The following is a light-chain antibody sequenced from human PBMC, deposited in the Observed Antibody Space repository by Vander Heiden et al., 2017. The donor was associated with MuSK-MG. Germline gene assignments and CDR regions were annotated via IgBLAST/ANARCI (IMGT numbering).Light chain of an antibody. Sequence: QSALTQPASVSGSPGQSITISCTGTSNDVGSYDYVSWYQQHPGKAPNLIIYDVANRPSGVSNRFSGSKSGNTASLTISGLQTEDEADFYCSSDTASSTLVFGGGTRLTVL. V-gene: IGLV2-14*01. J-gene: IGLJ2*01. CDR3: SSDTASSTLV. CDR2: DVA. CDR1: SNDVGSYDY.